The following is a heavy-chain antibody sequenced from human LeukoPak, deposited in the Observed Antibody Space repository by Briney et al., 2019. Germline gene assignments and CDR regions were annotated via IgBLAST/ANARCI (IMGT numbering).Heavy chain of an antibody. D-gene: IGHD3-3*01. Sequence: WGTLRRSCAASGFTFSNYGLSWVRQAPGKGLEWVSGITGSGGSTYYADSVKGRFTISRDNSKNTLDLQMNSLRAEDTAIYYCARDERLLSFLKWGQGTLVTVSS. CDR2: ITGSGGST. CDR1: GFTFSNYG. CDR3: ARDERLLSFLK. V-gene: IGHV3-23*01. J-gene: IGHJ4*02.